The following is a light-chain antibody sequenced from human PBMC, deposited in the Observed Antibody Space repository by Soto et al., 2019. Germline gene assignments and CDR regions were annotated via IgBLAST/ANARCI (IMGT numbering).Light chain of an antibody. V-gene: IGKV3-20*01. CDR3: QQYGYLVT. CDR2: GAS. CDR1: QSITNNY. J-gene: IGKJ4*01. Sequence: EIVLTQSPGTLSLSPGERATLSCRASQSITNNYLAWYQQKPGRAHRLLIYGASSRATGIPDRFSGSGSGTDFTLTISRLEPEDFAMYYCQQYGYLVTFGGGT.